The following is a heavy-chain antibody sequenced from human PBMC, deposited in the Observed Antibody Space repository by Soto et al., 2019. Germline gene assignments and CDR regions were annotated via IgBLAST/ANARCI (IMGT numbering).Heavy chain of an antibody. D-gene: IGHD2-2*01. Sequence: GGSLRLSCAASGFTFSSYAMSWVRQAPGKGLEWVSAISGSGGSTYYVDSVKGRFTISRDNSKDTLYLQMNSLRAEDTAVYYCAKLGSSSWSPHYYFDYWGQGTLVTVSS. CDR2: ISGSGGST. CDR3: AKLGSSSWSPHYYFDY. J-gene: IGHJ4*02. CDR1: GFTFSSYA. V-gene: IGHV3-23*01.